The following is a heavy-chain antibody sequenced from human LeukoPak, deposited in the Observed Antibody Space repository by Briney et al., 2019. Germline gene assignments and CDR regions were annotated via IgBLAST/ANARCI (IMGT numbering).Heavy chain of an antibody. V-gene: IGHV1-46*03. CDR3: ARGTSSGHDY. D-gene: IGHD3-22*01. CDR2: INPSGGST. CDR1: GGTFSSYA. Sequence: ASVKVSCKASGGTFSSYAISWVRQAPGQGLEWMGIINPSGGSTSYAQKFQGRVTMTRDTSTSTVYMELSSLRSEDTAVYYCARGTSSGHDYWGQGTLVTVSS. J-gene: IGHJ4*02.